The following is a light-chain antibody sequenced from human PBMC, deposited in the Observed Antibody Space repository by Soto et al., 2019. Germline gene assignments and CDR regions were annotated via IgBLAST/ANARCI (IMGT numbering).Light chain of an antibody. CDR3: QQSNSSPIT. V-gene: IGKV1-39*01. CDR2: GAS. Sequence: DIQMTQSPSSLSASVGDRVTITCRASQSIGIYLNWYQQKPGKAPKLLMYGASNLQTGVPSMFSGSGSGTEFTLSIIGLQPEDFATYYCQQSNSSPITFGQGTRLDIK. CDR1: QSIGIY. J-gene: IGKJ5*01.